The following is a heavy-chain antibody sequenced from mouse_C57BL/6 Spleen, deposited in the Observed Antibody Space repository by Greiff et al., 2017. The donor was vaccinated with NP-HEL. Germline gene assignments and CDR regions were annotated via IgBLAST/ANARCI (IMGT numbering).Heavy chain of an antibody. CDR3: ARRGPYYGSSYGDFDY. D-gene: IGHD1-1*01. CDR1: GYSFTDYN. J-gene: IGHJ2*01. V-gene: IGHV1-39*01. CDR2: INPNYGTT. Sequence: EVQLKEPGPELVKPGASVKISCKASGYSFTDYNMNWVKQSNGKSLEWIGVINPNYGTTSYNQKFKGKATLTVDQSSSTAYMQLNSLTSEDSAVYYCARRGPYYGSSYGDFDYWGQGATLTVAS.